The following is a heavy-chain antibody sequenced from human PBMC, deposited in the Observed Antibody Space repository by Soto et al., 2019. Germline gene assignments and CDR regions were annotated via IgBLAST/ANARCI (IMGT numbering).Heavy chain of an antibody. D-gene: IGHD1-26*01. CDR3: ARYLGVWELPEAIDY. CDR2: ISSSSSYI. CDR1: GFTFTSYS. Sequence: EVQLVESGGGPVKPGGSLRLSCAASGFTFTSYSINWVRQAPGKGLEWVSSISSSSSYIFYSDSVKGRFTISRDNAKKSGYLQMDRMRAQETAVYYCARYLGVWELPEAIDYWGQGTLVTVSS. J-gene: IGHJ4*02. V-gene: IGHV3-21*01.